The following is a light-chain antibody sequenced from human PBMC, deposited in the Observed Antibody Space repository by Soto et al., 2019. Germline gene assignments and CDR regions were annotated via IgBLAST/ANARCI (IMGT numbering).Light chain of an antibody. CDR3: MQVLQTPHT. V-gene: IGKV2-28*01. CDR1: QSLLHSNGYNY. CDR2: LGS. J-gene: IGKJ2*01. Sequence: DIVMTQSPLSLPVTPGEPASISCRSSQSLLHSNGYNYLDWYLQKPGQSPQLLIYLGSNRASGVPDRFSGSGSGKDFTLKISRVEAEDVGVCYCMQVLQTPHTFGQGTKLEIK.